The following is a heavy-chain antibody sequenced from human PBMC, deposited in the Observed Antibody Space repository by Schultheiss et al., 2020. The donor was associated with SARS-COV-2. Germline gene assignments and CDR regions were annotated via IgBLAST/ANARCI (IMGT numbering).Heavy chain of an antibody. V-gene: IGHV3-30*07. CDR3: ARDRVDFWSGYYTRYGMDV. CDR1: GFTFSDYA. D-gene: IGHD3-3*01. Sequence: GGSLRLSCAASGFTFSDYAVHWVRQAPGKGLEWVAVISYDGSNKYYADSVKGRFTISRDNSKNTLYLQMNSLRAEDTAVYYCARDRVDFWSGYYTRYGMDVWGQGTTVTVSS. J-gene: IGHJ6*02. CDR2: ISYDGSNK.